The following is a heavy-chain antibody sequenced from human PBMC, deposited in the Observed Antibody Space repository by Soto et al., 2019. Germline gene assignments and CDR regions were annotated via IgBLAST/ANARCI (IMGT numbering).Heavy chain of an antibody. D-gene: IGHD5-12*01. CDR1: GYTFTTYG. Sequence: GASVKVSCKASGYTFTTYGISWVRQAPRQGLEWLGWINTHNGNTNYAQNLQGRVIMTADTSTSTAYMELSSLRSEDTAVYYCARERPVEMATIYYFDYWGQGTLVTVSS. CDR3: ARERPVEMATIYYFDY. CDR2: INTHNGNT. J-gene: IGHJ4*02. V-gene: IGHV1-18*01.